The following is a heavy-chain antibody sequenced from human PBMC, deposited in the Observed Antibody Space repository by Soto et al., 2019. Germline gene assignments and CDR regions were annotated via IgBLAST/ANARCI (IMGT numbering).Heavy chain of an antibody. D-gene: IGHD4-17*01. J-gene: IGHJ6*02. CDR1: GFTVSSNY. CDR3: ARDQTVTTPHPYYYYGMDV. V-gene: IGHV3-66*01. CDR2: IYSGGST. Sequence: GGSLRLSCAASGFTVSSNYMSWVRQAPGKGLEWVSVIYSGGSTYYADSVKGRFTISRDNSKNTLYLQMNSLRAEDTAVYYCARDQTVTTPHPYYYYGMDVWGQGTTVTVSS.